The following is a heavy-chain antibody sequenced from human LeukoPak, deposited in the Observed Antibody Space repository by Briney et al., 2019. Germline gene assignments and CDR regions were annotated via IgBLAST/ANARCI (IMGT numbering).Heavy chain of an antibody. CDR3: SRYCSTYTCPGHYYGMDI. J-gene: IGHJ6*02. D-gene: IGHD2-2*01. Sequence: PGRSLRLSGAASGFTFSSYAMSWVRQAPGKGLEWVSFISGSGDATYYAESVQCRFTISRDNSKNTLYLQINSLRAGDTALYYCSRYCSTYTCPGHYYGMDIWGQGTAVTVSS. CDR1: GFTFSSYA. V-gene: IGHV3-23*01. CDR2: ISGSGDAT.